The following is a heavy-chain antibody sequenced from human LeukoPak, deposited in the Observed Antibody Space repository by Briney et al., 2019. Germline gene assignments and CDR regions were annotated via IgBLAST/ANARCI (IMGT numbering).Heavy chain of an antibody. D-gene: IGHD3-22*01. Sequence: SVKVSCKASGGTFSSYAISWVRQAPGQGLEWMGGIIPIFGTANYAQKFQGRVTITTDESTCTAYMELSSLRSEDTAVYYCARDVNPHTYYYDSSGYYPQVGFDYWGQGTLVTVSS. CDR3: ARDVNPHTYYYDSSGYYPQVGFDY. J-gene: IGHJ4*02. CDR1: GGTFSSYA. V-gene: IGHV1-69*05. CDR2: IIPIFGTA.